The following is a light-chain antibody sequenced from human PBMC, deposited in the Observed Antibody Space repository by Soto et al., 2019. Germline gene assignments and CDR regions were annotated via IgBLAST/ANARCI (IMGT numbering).Light chain of an antibody. CDR1: QSVTSTY. CDR2: GAS. J-gene: IGKJ2*01. CDR3: QHYGKSMYT. V-gene: IGKV3-20*01. Sequence: EIVLTQSPGTLSLSPGERATLSCRASQSVTSTYLAWYQQKPGQGPRLLIYGASSSATGIPDRFSGSGSGTDFTLTVSRLEPEDFAVYYCQHYGKSMYTFGQGTKLEIK.